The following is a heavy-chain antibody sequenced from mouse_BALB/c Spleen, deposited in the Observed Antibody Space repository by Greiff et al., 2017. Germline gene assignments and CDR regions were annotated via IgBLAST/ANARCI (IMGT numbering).Heavy chain of an antibody. V-gene: IGHV8-12*01. CDR2: IYWDDDK. J-gene: IGHJ1*01. D-gene: IGHD1-1*01. Sequence: QVTLKVSGPGILQPSQTLSLTCSFSGFSLSTSGMGVSWIRQPSGKGLEWLAHIYWDDDKRYNPSLKSRLTISKDTSSNQVFLKITSVDTADTATYYCARDGSSYGYWYFDVWGAGTTVTVSS. CDR3: ARDGSSYGYWYFDV. CDR1: GFSLSTSGMG.